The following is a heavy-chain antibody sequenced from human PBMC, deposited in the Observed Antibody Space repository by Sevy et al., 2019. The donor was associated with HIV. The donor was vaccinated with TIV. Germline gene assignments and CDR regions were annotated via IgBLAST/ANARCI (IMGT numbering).Heavy chain of an antibody. CDR2: ISGSGGST. D-gene: IGHD2-21*02. J-gene: IGHJ4*02. CDR1: GFTFSSYA. V-gene: IGHV3-23*01. CDR3: AKDRTIVVVTATLFDY. Sequence: GGSLRLSCVASGFTFSSYAMSWVRQAPGKGLEWVSAISGSGGSTYYADSVKGRFTISRDNSKNTLYLQMNSLRAEDTAVYYCAKDRTIVVVTATLFDYWGQGTLVTVSS.